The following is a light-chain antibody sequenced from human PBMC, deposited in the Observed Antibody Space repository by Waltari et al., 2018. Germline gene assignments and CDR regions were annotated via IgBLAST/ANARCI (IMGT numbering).Light chain of an antibody. CDR2: EVD. Sequence: QSALTQPPSASGSPGQTVIISCTGTSSDIGAYKYVSWYQQIPGRAPALIIYEVDRRPPGVPDRFPGSKSGHTASLTVSGLQTEDEGDYYCSSYAGSNKLIFGGVTKLTVL. V-gene: IGLV2-8*01. J-gene: IGLJ2*01. CDR3: SSYAGSNKLI. CDR1: SSDIGAYKY.